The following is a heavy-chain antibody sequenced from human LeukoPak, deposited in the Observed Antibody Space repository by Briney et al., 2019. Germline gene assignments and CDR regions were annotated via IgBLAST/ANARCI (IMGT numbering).Heavy chain of an antibody. CDR2: INTDGTRT. V-gene: IGHV3-74*01. CDR1: GFTFNSYW. J-gene: IGHJ4*02. CDR3: AKWGYYYDSSGYCY. Sequence: GGSLRLSCAASGFTFNSYWIHWVRQAPGKGLVWVSRINTDGTRTNYADSVKGRFTISRDNSKNTLYLQMNSLRAEDTAVYYCAKWGYYYDSSGYCYWGQGTLVTVSS. D-gene: IGHD3-22*01.